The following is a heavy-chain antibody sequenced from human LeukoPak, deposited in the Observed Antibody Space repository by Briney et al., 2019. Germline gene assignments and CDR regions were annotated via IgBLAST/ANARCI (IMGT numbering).Heavy chain of an antibody. D-gene: IGHD3-9*01. V-gene: IGHV3-11*01. CDR3: AKDRLRYFDWLPGSVGMDV. J-gene: IGHJ6*02. Sequence: NPGGSLRLSCAASGFTFSDYYMSWIRQAPGKGLEWVSYISTSGSAIYYADSVKGRFTISRDNSKNTLYLQMNSLRAEDTAVYYCAKDRLRYFDWLPGSVGMDVWGQGTTVTVSS. CDR2: ISTSGSAI. CDR1: GFTFSDYY.